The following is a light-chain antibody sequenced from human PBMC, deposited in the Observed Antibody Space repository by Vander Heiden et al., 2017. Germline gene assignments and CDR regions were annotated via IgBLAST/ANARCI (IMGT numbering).Light chain of an antibody. CDR2: AAS. V-gene: IGKV1-17*01. CDR1: QGSRND. Sequence: IPMTQSPSSLSASVRDRFTITCRASQGSRNDLGWYQQKPGKAPKRLIYAASSLQSGVTSRFSGSGSGTAVTLTISSRQPEDFATYYCLQQNSYPRTFGQGTKVEIK. J-gene: IGKJ1*01. CDR3: LQQNSYPRT.